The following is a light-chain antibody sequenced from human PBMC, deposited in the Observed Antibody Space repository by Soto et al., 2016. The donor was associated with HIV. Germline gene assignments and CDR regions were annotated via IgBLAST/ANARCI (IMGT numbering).Light chain of an antibody. CDR1: QTITKY. V-gene: IGKV1-39*01. Sequence: DIQMTQSPSFLSASVGDRVTITCRTSQTITKYLNWYQFKPGEAPKLLIYGASSLQSGVPFRFSGGRSGTSFTLTINTLQPEDFATYFCQQSYSAPYTFGQGTKLEV. CDR3: QQSYSAPYT. CDR2: GAS. J-gene: IGKJ2*01.